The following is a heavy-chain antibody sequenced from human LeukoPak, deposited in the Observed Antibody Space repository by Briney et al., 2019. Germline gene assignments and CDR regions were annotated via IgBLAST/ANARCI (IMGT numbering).Heavy chain of an antibody. CDR1: GFIFSTYA. CDR2: ISYDGNKR. CDR3: ARDSYGMDV. Sequence: GGSLRLSCAASGFIFSTYAMHWVRQAPVKGLEWVAIISYDGNKRYYADSVKGRFTISRDNSKNTLYLQMNSLRAEDTAVYYRARDSYGMDVWGQGTTVTVSS. V-gene: IGHV3-30-3*01. J-gene: IGHJ6*02.